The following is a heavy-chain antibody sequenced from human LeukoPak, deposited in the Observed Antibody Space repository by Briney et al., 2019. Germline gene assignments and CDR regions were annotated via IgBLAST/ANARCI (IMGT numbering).Heavy chain of an antibody. CDR2: ISGNGYNT. CDR1: GFTLGNYA. V-gene: IGHV3-23*01. J-gene: IGHJ4*02. D-gene: IGHD5-24*01. Sequence: GGSLRLSCAASGFTLGNYAMSWVRQAPGKGLEWVSAISGNGYNTYYADSVKGRFTISSESSGNTLYLQMNSLRAEDTAVYYCAKRGMTTIKEGFDYWGQGTLVTVSS. CDR3: AKRGMTTIKEGFDY.